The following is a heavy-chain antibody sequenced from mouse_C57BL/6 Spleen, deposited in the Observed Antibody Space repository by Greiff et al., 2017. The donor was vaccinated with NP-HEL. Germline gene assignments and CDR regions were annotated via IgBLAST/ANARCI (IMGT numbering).Heavy chain of an antibody. CDR2: IYPRSGNT. D-gene: IGHD1-1*01. CDR3: ARSGITTVVAYWYFDV. CDR1: GYTFTSYG. J-gene: IGHJ1*03. V-gene: IGHV1-81*01. Sequence: QVQLKESGAELARPGASVKLSCKASGYTFTSYGISWVKQRTGQGLEWIGEIYPRSGNTYYNEKFKGKATLTADKSSSTAYMELLSLTSEDSAVYFCARSGITTVVAYWYFDVWGTGTTVTVSS.